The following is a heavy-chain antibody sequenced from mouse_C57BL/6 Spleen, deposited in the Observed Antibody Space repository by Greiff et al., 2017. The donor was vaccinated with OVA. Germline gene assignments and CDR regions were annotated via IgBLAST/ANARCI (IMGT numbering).Heavy chain of an antibody. V-gene: IGHV14-4*01. CDR1: GFNIKDDY. D-gene: IGHD1-1*01. J-gene: IGHJ2*01. CDR2: IDPENGDT. CDR3: TTGIYYYGSSDY. Sequence: EVKLVESGAELVRPGASVKLSCTASGFNIKDDYMHWVKQRPEQGLEWIGWIDPENGDTEYASKFQGKATITADTSSNTAYLQLSSLTSEDTAVYYCTTGIYYYGSSDYWGQGTTLTVSS.